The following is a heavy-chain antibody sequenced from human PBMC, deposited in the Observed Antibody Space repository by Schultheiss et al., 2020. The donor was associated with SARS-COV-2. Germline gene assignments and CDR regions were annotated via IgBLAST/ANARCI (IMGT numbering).Heavy chain of an antibody. CDR3: ARQGGGSYYGPFDY. Sequence: GGSLRLSCKGSGYFFTNYWIGWVRQMPGKGLEWMGIIYPGDSDTRYSPSFQGQVTISADKSISTAYLQWSSLKASDTAMYYCARQGGGSYYGPFDYWGQGTLVTVSS. D-gene: IGHD1-26*01. V-gene: IGHV5-51*01. CDR2: IYPGDSDT. J-gene: IGHJ4*02. CDR1: GYFFTNYW.